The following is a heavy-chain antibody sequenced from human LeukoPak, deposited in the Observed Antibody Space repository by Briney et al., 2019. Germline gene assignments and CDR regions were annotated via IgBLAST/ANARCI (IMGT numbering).Heavy chain of an antibody. D-gene: IGHD6-19*01. CDR3: AKDGGWYLDY. Sequence: GGSLRLSCAASGFTFSSYGMHWVRQAPGKGLEWVAVISYDGSNKYYADSVKGRFTIPRDNSKNTLYLQMNSLRAEDTAVYYCAKDGGWYLDYWGQGTLVTASS. J-gene: IGHJ4*02. CDR2: ISYDGSNK. CDR1: GFTFSSYG. V-gene: IGHV3-30*18.